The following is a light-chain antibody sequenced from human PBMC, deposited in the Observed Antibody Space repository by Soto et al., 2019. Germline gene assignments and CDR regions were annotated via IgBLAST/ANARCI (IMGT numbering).Light chain of an antibody. CDR3: QQYNNWPRT. J-gene: IGKJ1*01. CDR1: QSVSSN. CDR2: GAF. Sequence: EIVMTQSPATLSVSPGERATLSCRASQSVSSNLAWYQQKPGQAPRLLIHGAFTRATGIPARFSGSGSGPEFTLTITSLQSEDFAVYYCQQYNNWPRTFGQGTKVEIK. V-gene: IGKV3-15*01.